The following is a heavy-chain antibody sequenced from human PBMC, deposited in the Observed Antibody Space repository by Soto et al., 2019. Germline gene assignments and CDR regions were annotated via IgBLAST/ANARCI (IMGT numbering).Heavy chain of an antibody. CDR3: AKDMSQLLRYYYGMDV. Sequence: GGSLRLSCAASGFTFSSYAMSWVRQAPGKGLEWVSAISGSGGSTYYADSVKGRFTISRDNSENTLYLQMNSLRAEDTAVYYCAKDMSQLLRYYYGMDVWGQGTTVTVSS. J-gene: IGHJ6*02. V-gene: IGHV3-23*01. CDR1: GFTFSSYA. D-gene: IGHD6-13*01. CDR2: ISGSGGST.